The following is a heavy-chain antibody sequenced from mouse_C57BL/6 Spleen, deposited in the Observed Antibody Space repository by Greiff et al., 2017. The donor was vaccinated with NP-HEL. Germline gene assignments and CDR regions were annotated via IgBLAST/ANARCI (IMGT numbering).Heavy chain of an antibody. CDR1: GFTFSNYW. CDR3: TNDYQYYFDY. J-gene: IGHJ2*01. CDR2: MRVKSDNYAT. Sequence: EGRREEGGGGLVQPGGSMKLSCVASGFTFSNYWMNWVRQSPEKGLEWVAQMRVKSDNYATHYAESVKGRFTISRDDSKNSVYLQMNNLRAEDTGIYYCTNDYQYYFDYWGQGTTLTVSS. D-gene: IGHD2-4*01. V-gene: IGHV6-3*01.